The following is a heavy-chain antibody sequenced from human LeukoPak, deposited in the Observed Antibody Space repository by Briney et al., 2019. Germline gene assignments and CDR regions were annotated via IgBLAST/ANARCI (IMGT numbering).Heavy chain of an antibody. J-gene: IGHJ5*02. CDR2: INAGNGNT. V-gene: IGHV1-3*01. Sequence: ASVKVSCKASGYTFTSYAMHWVRQAPGQSLEWMGWINAGNGNTKYSQKFQGRVTITRDTSASTAYMELSSLRSEDTAVYYCAREVVVGGGNWFDPWGQGTLVTVSS. D-gene: IGHD2-2*01. CDR1: GYTFTSYA. CDR3: AREVVVGGGNWFDP.